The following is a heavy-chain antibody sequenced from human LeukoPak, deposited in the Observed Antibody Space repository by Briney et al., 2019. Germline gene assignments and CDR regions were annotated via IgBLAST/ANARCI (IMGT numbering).Heavy chain of an antibody. D-gene: IGHD3-22*01. CDR1: GFTFSSYA. J-gene: IGHJ4*02. V-gene: IGHV3-23*01. Sequence: QPGGSLRLSCAASGFTFSSYAMSWVRQAPGKGLEWVSAISGSGGSTYYADSVKGRFTISRDNSKNTLFLQMNSLRGEDTALYYCAKDSDTNGYFYGCFDYWGQGTLVTVSS. CDR3: AKDSDTNGYFYGCFDY. CDR2: ISGSGGST.